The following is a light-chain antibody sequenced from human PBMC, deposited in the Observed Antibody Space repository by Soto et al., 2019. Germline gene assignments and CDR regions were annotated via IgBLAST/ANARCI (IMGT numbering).Light chain of an antibody. V-gene: IGKV3-20*01. CDR1: QSLTNSF. J-gene: IGKJ5*01. Sequence: EFVLTQSPGTLYLSPGERATLSCSASQSLTNSFMAWYQQKPGQSPRLLIYDTYSRASGITDRFSGSGSGTDFTLTISSLEPEDFAVYYCQQYGSSPGTFGPGTRLEIK. CDR2: DTY. CDR3: QQYGSSPGT.